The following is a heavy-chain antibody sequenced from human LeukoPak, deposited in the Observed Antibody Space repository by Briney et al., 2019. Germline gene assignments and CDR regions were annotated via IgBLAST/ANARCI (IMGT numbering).Heavy chain of an antibody. J-gene: IGHJ4*02. CDR3: ARGPSGYHNT. V-gene: IGHV3-30*03. D-gene: IGHD5-12*01. Sequence: GGSLRLSCADSGFTFSSYGMHWVRQAPGKGLEWVAVISYDGSNKYYADSVKGRFTISRDNSKNTLYLQMNSLRAEDTAVYYWARGPSGYHNTGGQGTLVTVSS. CDR1: GFTFSSYG. CDR2: ISYDGSNK.